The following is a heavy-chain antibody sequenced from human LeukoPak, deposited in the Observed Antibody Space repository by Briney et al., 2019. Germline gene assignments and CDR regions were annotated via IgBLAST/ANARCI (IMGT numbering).Heavy chain of an antibody. J-gene: IGHJ4*02. CDR2: ISGSGGST. CDR1: GFTFSSYA. Sequence: PGGSLRLSCAASGFTFSSYAMSWVRQAPGKGLEWVSAISGSGGSTCYADSVKGRFTISRDNSKNTLYLQMNSLRDEDTAVYYCARARASGRSGFDYWGQGTLVTVSS. D-gene: IGHD2-15*01. V-gene: IGHV3-23*01. CDR3: ARARASGRSGFDY.